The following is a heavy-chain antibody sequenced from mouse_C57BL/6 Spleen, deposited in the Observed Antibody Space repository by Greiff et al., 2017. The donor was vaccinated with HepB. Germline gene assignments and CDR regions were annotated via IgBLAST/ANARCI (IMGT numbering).Heavy chain of an antibody. V-gene: IGHV5-16*01. CDR3: ARDDGSSPGYFDY. D-gene: IGHD1-1*01. Sequence: EVQVVESEGGLVQPGSSMKLSCTASGFTFSDYYMAWVRQVPEKGLEWVANINYDGSSTYYLDSLKSRFIISRDNAKNILYLQMSSLKSEDTATYYCARDDGSSPGYFDYWGQGTTLTVSS. CDR1: GFTFSDYY. J-gene: IGHJ2*01. CDR2: INYDGSST.